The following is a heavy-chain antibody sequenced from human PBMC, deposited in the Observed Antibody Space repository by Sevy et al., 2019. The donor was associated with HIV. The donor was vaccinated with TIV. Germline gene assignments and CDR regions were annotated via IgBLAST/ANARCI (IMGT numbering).Heavy chain of an antibody. V-gene: IGHV3-53*01. D-gene: IGHD3-3*01. Sequence: GGSLRLSCAASGFTVSSNYMSWVRQAPGKGLEWVSVIYSGGTTYYAGSVKGRFTIARDNSKNTLYVHMNNLRDAATAVYDCAREREFTIFGVLIEYGMDVWGQGTMVTVSS. CDR1: GFTVSSNY. J-gene: IGHJ6*02. CDR2: IYSGGTT. CDR3: AREREFTIFGVLIEYGMDV.